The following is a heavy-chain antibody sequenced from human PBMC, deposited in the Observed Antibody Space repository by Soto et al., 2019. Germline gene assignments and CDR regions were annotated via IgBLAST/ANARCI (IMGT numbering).Heavy chain of an antibody. CDR2: INHSGST. CDR1: GGSFSGYY. Sequence: SETLSLTCAVYGGSFSGYYWSWIRRPPGKGLEWIGEINHSGSTNYNPSLKSRVTITVDTSKNQFSLKLSSVTDADTAVYYCARQVYSGYGLTNFDYWGQGTQVTVSS. V-gene: IGHV4-34*01. D-gene: IGHD5-12*01. CDR3: ARQVYSGYGLTNFDY. J-gene: IGHJ4*02.